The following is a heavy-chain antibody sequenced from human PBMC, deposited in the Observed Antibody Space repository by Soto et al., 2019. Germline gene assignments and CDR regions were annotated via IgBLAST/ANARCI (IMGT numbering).Heavy chain of an antibody. Sequence: GASVKVSCKASGYTFTSYGISLLRHSPGQWLECILLIIAYNGNTNYAQKLQGRVTMTTDTSTSTAYMELRSLRSDDTAVYYCARDDRTGDILTGYYFGDPEWYYGMDVWGQGTTVTVSS. CDR3: ARDDRTGDILTGYYFGDPEWYYGMDV. D-gene: IGHD3-9*01. CDR1: GYTFTSYG. V-gene: IGHV1-18*01. CDR2: IIAYNGNT. J-gene: IGHJ6*02.